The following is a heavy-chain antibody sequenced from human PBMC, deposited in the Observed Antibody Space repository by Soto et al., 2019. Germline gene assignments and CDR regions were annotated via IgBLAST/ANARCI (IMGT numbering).Heavy chain of an antibody. CDR3: ARGITMVRGVRPGY. Sequence: QVQLVQSGAEVKKPGASVKVSCKASGYTFTSYDINWVRQATGQGLEWMGWMNPNSGNTGYAQKFQGRVTMTRNTSISTAYMEMSSLRSEDTAVYYCARGITMVRGVRPGYWGQGTLVTVSS. J-gene: IGHJ4*02. D-gene: IGHD3-10*01. CDR1: GYTFTSYD. V-gene: IGHV1-8*01. CDR2: MNPNSGNT.